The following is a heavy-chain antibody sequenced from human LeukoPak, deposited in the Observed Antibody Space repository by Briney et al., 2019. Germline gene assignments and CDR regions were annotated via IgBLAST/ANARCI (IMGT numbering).Heavy chain of an antibody. V-gene: IGHV3-53*01. CDR3: ARGAVQFYFDY. D-gene: IGHD6-19*01. Sequence: GGSLRLSCAASAFTVSSNYMSWLRQAPGKGLEGVSVIYSGGVTYYADSVKGRFTISRDNSKNTLYLQMNSLRAEDTAVYYCARGAVQFYFDYWGQGTLVTVSS. CDR1: AFTVSSNY. CDR2: IYSGGVT. J-gene: IGHJ4*02.